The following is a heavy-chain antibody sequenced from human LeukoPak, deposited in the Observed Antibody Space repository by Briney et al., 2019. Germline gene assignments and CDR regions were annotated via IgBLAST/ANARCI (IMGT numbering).Heavy chain of an antibody. Sequence: PSETLSLTCTVSGGSIRSYYWSWIRQPAGKGLEWIGRIYTSGSTNYNPSLKSRVTTSVDTSKNQFSLKLSSVTAADTAVYYCASSSSARRDAFDIWGQGTMVTVSS. CDR1: GGSIRSYY. J-gene: IGHJ3*02. CDR2: IYTSGST. V-gene: IGHV4-4*07. D-gene: IGHD6-6*01. CDR3: ASSSSARRDAFDI.